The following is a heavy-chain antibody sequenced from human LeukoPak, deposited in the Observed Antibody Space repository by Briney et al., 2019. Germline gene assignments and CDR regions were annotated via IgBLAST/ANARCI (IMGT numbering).Heavy chain of an antibody. V-gene: IGHV4-59*01. CDR2: IYYSGST. CDR3: ARNPYNWNDGYYFDY. D-gene: IGHD1-1*01. CDR1: GGSISSYY. Sequence: SETLSLSCTVSGGSISSYYWSWIRQPPGKELEWIGYIYYSGSTNYNPSLKSRVTISVDTSKNQFSLKLSSVTAADTAVYYCARNPYNWNDGYYFDYWGQGTLVTVSS. J-gene: IGHJ4*02.